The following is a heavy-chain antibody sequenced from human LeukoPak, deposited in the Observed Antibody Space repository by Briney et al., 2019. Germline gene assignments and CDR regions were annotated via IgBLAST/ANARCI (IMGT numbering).Heavy chain of an antibody. Sequence: GGSLRLSCGASGFTFNIYGMHWVRQAPGKGLEWVAVIWYDGSNKYYVDSVKGRFTIYRDNSKNTLYLQMNSPRVEDTAVYYCARDLPSWYGSFDYWGQGTLVTVSS. V-gene: IGHV3-33*01. CDR2: IWYDGSNK. J-gene: IGHJ4*02. CDR3: ARDLPSWYGSFDY. CDR1: GFTFNIYG. D-gene: IGHD6-13*01.